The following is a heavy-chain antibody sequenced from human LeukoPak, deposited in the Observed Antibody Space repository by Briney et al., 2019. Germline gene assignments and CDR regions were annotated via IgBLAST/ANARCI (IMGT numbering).Heavy chain of an antibody. CDR2: MKPNSGNT. CDR3: ASRGGSSWYYYYGMDV. Sequence: GAPVKVSCKASGYTFTSYDINWGRQATGQGLEWMGWMKPNSGNTGYAQKFQGRVTMTRNTSISTAYMELSSLRSEDTAVYYCASRGGSSWYYYYGMDVWGQGTTVTVSS. J-gene: IGHJ6*02. D-gene: IGHD6-13*01. V-gene: IGHV1-8*01. CDR1: GYTFTSYD.